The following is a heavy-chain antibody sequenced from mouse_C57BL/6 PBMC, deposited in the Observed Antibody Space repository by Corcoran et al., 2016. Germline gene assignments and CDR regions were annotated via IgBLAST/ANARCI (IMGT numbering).Heavy chain of an antibody. Sequence: EVQLQQSGAELVRPGASVKLSCTASGFNIKDYYMHWVKQRPEQGLEWIGRIDPEDGDTEYAPKFQGKATMIADTSSNTAYLQLSSLTSEDTAVYYCITTVVVGDYYAMDYWGQGTSVTVSS. J-gene: IGHJ4*01. V-gene: IGHV14-1*01. CDR3: ITTVVVGDYYAMDY. CDR1: GFNIKDYY. CDR2: IDPEDGDT. D-gene: IGHD1-1*01.